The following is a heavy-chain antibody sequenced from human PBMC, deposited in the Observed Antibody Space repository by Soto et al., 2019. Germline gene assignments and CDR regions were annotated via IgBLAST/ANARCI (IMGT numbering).Heavy chain of an antibody. V-gene: IGHV1-69*08. CDR2: VIPILDTA. CDR3: ASDPTGYCIATTCYAFFQR. J-gene: IGHJ1*01. CDR1: GGTFSSHT. Sequence: SVKVSCKASGGTFSSHTISWVRQAPGQGLEWMGRVIPILDTANYAQRFQGRVTITADKSSGTAYMELSSLRSEDTAVYYCASDPTGYCIATTCYAFFQRWGQGTLVTVSS. D-gene: IGHD2-2*01.